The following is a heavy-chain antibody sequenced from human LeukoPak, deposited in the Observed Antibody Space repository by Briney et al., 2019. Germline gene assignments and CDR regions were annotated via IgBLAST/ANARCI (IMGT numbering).Heavy chain of an antibody. CDR3: AIVVVAATPPFDY. V-gene: IGHV3-30-3*01. CDR2: ISYDGSNK. CDR1: GFTFSSYA. J-gene: IGHJ4*02. Sequence: GRSLRLSCAASGFTFSSYAMHWVRQAPGKGLEWVAVISYDGSNKYYADSVKGRFTISRDNSKNTLYLQMNSLRAEDTAVYYCAIVVVAATPPFDYWGQGTLVTVSS. D-gene: IGHD2-15*01.